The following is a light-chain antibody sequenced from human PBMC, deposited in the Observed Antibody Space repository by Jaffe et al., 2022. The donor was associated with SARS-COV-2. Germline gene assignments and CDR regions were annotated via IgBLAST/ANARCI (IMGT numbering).Light chain of an antibody. CDR2: DAS. J-gene: IGKJ4*01. CDR3: QQRSSWPLT. CDR1: QSVRTY. Sequence: EIVLTQSPATLSLSPGERATLSCRASQSVRTYLAWYQQKPGQAPRLLIYDASNRATGIPARFSGGGSGTDFTLTISSLEPEDFAVYCCQQRSSWPLTFGGGTKVEIK. V-gene: IGKV3-11*01.